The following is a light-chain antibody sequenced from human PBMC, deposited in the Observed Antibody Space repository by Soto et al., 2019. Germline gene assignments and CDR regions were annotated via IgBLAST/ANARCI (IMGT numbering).Light chain of an antibody. Sequence: QSALTQPRSVSGSPGQSVSISCTGTTSDVGSYNYVSWYQQHPGKAPRLMIYDVRKRPSGVPDRFSGSKSGNTASLTISGLRAEDEADYYCCSYAGSYVWVFGGGTQVTVL. V-gene: IGLV2-11*01. CDR2: DVR. CDR1: TSDVGSYNY. J-gene: IGLJ3*02. CDR3: CSYAGSYVWV.